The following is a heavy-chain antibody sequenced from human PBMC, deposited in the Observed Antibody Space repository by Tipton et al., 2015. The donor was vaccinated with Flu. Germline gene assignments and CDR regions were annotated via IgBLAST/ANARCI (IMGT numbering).Heavy chain of an antibody. J-gene: IGHJ4*02. CDR1: GGSISSYY. Sequence: LRLSCTVSGGSISSYYWSWIRQPPGKGLEWIGYIYYSGSTNYNPSLKSRVTISVDTSKNRFSLKLSSVTAADTAVYYCARHTPRGDYVWGSYRYRYYFDYWGQGTLVPVSS. D-gene: IGHD3-16*02. CDR3: ARHTPRGDYVWGSYRYRYYFDY. CDR2: IYYSGST. V-gene: IGHV4-59*08.